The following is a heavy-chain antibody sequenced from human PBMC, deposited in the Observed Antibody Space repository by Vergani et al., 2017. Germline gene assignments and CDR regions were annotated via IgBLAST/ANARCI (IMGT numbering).Heavy chain of an antibody. Sequence: QVQLQESGPGLVTSSETLYLTCSVSFDSIRNLYCNWIRQPPGKGLECIGSIHYRENTNYNPSLKTRVTISVDTSKNQFSLTLTSVTAADTAVYYCARDRGRGGVPAAISLYGMDVWGQGTTVTVSS. CDR2: IHYRENT. D-gene: IGHD2-2*01. J-gene: IGHJ6*02. V-gene: IGHV4-59*11. CDR3: ARDRGRGGVPAAISLYGMDV. CDR1: FDSIRNLY.